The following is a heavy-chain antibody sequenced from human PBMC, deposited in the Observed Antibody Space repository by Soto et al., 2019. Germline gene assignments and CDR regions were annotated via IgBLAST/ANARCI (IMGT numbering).Heavy chain of an antibody. V-gene: IGHV1-69*12. CDR1: GDTFDTFA. D-gene: IGHD1-1*01. J-gene: IGHJ6*02. Sequence: QVQLEQSGGEVLKPGSSVKLSCKTSGDTFDTFAISWVRQAPGQGLEWMGGIIPIFRTPDYAQKFQGRVTITADVSTSTAYMELSSLRSEDTAVYYCARDKGRGQLGGNYYYALDVWGQGTTVTVSS. CDR3: ARDKGRGQLGGNYYYALDV. CDR2: IIPIFRTP.